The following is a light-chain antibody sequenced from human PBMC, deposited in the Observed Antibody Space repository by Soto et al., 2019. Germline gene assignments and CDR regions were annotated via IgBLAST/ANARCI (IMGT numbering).Light chain of an antibody. CDR2: RAS. CDR1: QSVRDNY. CDR3: QQYGGSPAT. Sequence: EIVLTHSPGTLSLSPGERATLSCRASQSVRDNYLAWYQQKPGQAPGLLIYRASNRATGIPDRFSGSGSGTDFTLTISRLEPEDFVVYYCQQYGGSPATFGQGTRLEIK. J-gene: IGKJ5*01. V-gene: IGKV3-20*01.